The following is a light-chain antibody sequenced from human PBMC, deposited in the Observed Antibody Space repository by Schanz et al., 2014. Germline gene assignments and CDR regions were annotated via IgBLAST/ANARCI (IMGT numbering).Light chain of an antibody. V-gene: IGLV1-47*01. CDR2: RTD. Sequence: QSVLTQPPSASGTPGQRITISCSGSTSNVGSNYVYWFQQFPGTAPKLLIYRTDERPSGVPDRFSASKSGTSASLAISGLRSEDEADYYCATWDDSLLFGGGTKVTVL. J-gene: IGLJ3*02. CDR3: ATWDDSLL. CDR1: TSNVGSNY.